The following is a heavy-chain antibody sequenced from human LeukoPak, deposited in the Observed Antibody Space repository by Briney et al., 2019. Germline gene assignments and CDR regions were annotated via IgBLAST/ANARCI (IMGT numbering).Heavy chain of an antibody. Sequence: SETLSLTCAVSGGSISSSNWWSWVRQPPGKGLEWIREIYHSGSTNYSPSLKSRVTISVDKSKNQFSLKLSSVTAADTAVYYCARDLGSSTTLNDYWGQGTLVTVSS. D-gene: IGHD2-2*01. V-gene: IGHV4-4*02. CDR1: GGSISSSNW. CDR3: ARDLGSSTTLNDY. J-gene: IGHJ4*02. CDR2: IYHSGST.